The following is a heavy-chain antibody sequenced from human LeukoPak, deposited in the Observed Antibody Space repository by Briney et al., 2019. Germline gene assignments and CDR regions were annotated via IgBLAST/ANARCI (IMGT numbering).Heavy chain of an antibody. CDR1: GFTFSGSA. CDR3: TRPLISDYCDYVNY. D-gene: IGHD4-17*01. Sequence: GGSLRLSCAASGFTFSGSAMHWVRQASGKGLEWVGRIRSKANSYATAYAASVKGRFTISRDDSKNTAYLQMNSLKTEDTAVYYCTRPLISDYCDYVNYWGQGTLVTVSS. J-gene: IGHJ4*02. CDR2: IRSKANSYAT. V-gene: IGHV3-73*01.